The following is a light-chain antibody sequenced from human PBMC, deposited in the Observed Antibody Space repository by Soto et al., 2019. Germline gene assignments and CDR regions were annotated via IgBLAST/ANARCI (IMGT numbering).Light chain of an antibody. Sequence: QSLLTQPPSVSGAPGQRVTISCTGSSSNIGSTYDVQWYQQLPGTAPKLLIHGNTDRPSGVPDRFSGSKSGTSASLAITGLQADDEADYYCQSYDDSLSVHYVFGTGTXVTVL. J-gene: IGLJ1*01. CDR3: QSYDDSLSVHYV. V-gene: IGLV1-40*01. CDR2: GNT. CDR1: SSNIGSTYD.